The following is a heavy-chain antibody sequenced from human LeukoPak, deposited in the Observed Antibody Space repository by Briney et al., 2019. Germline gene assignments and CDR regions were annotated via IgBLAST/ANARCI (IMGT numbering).Heavy chain of an antibody. D-gene: IGHD6-19*01. CDR2: IGTAGNS. Sequence: LTGRSLRLSCAASGFTFSSHEMHWVRQPTEKGMEWASVIGTAGNSYYTDSVKGRFTISRENAKNSLYLQMDNLRAEDTAVYYCARSKSYSSGWTDFDCWGQGTLVTVSS. J-gene: IGHJ4*02. CDR1: GFTFSSHE. CDR3: ARSKSYSSGWTDFDC. V-gene: IGHV3-13*01.